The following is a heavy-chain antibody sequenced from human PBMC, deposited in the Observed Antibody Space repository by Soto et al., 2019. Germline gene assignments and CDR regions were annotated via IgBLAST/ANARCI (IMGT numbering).Heavy chain of an antibody. CDR2: SSYDGRET. Sequence: GGALRLSFAAPYFDFRCYGIHWVRPAPGKGLEWVAASSYDGRETFYADSAKGRFTVSKEMSKNTAFLQMNALRHEDTAVYFCARDSGWPILNFDNWRQGTPVTVSS. J-gene: IGHJ4*02. D-gene: IGHD3-10*01. CDR1: YFDFRCYG. CDR3: ARDSGWPILNFDN. V-gene: IGHV3-30*03.